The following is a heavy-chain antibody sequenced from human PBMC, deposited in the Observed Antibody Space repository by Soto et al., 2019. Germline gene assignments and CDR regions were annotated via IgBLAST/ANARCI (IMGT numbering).Heavy chain of an antibody. Sequence: NPSETLSLTXAVYGGSFSGYYWSWIRQPPGKGLEWIGEINHSGSTNYNPSLKSRVTISVDTSKNQFSLKLSSVTAADTAVYYCARSTWEWWFDPWGQGTLVTVSS. CDR1: GGSFSGYY. J-gene: IGHJ5*02. V-gene: IGHV4-34*01. CDR3: ARSTWEWWFDP. CDR2: INHSGST. D-gene: IGHD3-3*01.